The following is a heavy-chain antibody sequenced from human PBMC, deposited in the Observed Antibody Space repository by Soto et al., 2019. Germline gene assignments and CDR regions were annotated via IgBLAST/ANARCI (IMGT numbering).Heavy chain of an antibody. J-gene: IGHJ6*03. Sequence: ASVKVSCKVSGYTLTELSMHWVRQAPGKGLEWMGGFDPEDGETIYAQKFQGRVTMTEDTSTDTAYMELSSLRSEDTAVYYCATAVWMVAATTFYYYMDVWGKGTTVTLSS. CDR1: GYTLTELS. D-gene: IGHD2-15*01. CDR3: ATAVWMVAATTFYYYMDV. CDR2: FDPEDGET. V-gene: IGHV1-24*01.